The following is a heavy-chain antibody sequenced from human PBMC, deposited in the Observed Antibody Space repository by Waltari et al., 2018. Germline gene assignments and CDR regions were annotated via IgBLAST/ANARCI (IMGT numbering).Heavy chain of an antibody. CDR1: GGSISGLY. CDR3: ARGGGGDWEWFDP. V-gene: IGHV4-59*01. J-gene: IGHJ5*02. D-gene: IGHD2-21*02. CDR2: IYYTRGT. Sequence: QVQLQESGPSLLKPSETLSLICTVSGGSISGLYWSSVRQPPGTGLHWTGYIYYTRGTNVNPSHKSRVTMSVDTSKNQFSLKLSSVTAADTAFYYCARGGGGDWEWFDPWGQGTLVTVSS.